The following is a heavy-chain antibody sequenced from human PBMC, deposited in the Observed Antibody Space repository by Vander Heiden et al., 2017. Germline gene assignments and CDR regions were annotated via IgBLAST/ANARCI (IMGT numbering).Heavy chain of an antibody. CDR2: ISSSSSTI. CDR1: GFSFSSYT. V-gene: IGHV3-48*02. D-gene: IGHD6-13*01. Sequence: EVQLVESGGGLVQPGGSLRLSCAASGFSFSSYTMNWVSQAPGKGLEWVSYISSSSSTIYYADSVKGRFTISRDNAKNSLYLQMNSLTDEDTAMYYCAREQYSSSWYRYYFDYWGQGTLVTVSS. CDR3: AREQYSSSWYRYYFDY. J-gene: IGHJ4*02.